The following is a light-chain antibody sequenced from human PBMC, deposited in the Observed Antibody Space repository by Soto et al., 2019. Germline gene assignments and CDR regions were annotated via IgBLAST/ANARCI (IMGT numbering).Light chain of an antibody. CDR3: QQYNNSLWT. Sequence: LSQSPGTLSLSPGERDILSCRASQSVSSTYLAWYQQKPGQAPRLLIYGASSRATGIPDRFSGSGSGTDFTLTISRLEPEDFAVYYCQQYNNSLWTFGQGTKVDVK. CDR2: GAS. CDR1: QSVSSTY. J-gene: IGKJ1*01. V-gene: IGKV3-20*01.